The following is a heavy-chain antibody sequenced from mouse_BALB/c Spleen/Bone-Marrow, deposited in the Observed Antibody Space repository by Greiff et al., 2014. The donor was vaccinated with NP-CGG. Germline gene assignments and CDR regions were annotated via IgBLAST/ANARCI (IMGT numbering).Heavy chain of an antibody. CDR2: IYPSDSYT. CDR3: TRSGGCYFDY. CDR1: GYTFTSYW. V-gene: IGHV1-69*02. Sequence: VQLQQSGAELVRPGASVKLSCKASGYTFTSYWINWMRQRPGQGLEWIGNIYPSDSYTNYNQKFKDKATLTVDKSSSTAYMQLSSPTSEDSAVYYCTRSGGCYFDYWGQGTTLTVSS. D-gene: IGHD6-1*01. J-gene: IGHJ2*01.